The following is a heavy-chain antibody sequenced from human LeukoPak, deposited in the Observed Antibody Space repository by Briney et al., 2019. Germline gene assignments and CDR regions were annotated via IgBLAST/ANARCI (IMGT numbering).Heavy chain of an antibody. CDR2: IYSGGST. D-gene: IGHD3-10*01. Sequence: SGGSLRLSCAASGFTFSSYAMSWVRQAPGKRLEWDSVIYSGGSTYYADSVKGRFTISRDSSKNTLYLQMNSLRAEDTAVYYCARDMHGSGSYYNDAFDIWGQGIMVTVSS. CDR3: ARDMHGSGSYYNDAFDI. CDR1: GFTFSSYA. J-gene: IGHJ3*02. V-gene: IGHV3-66*01.